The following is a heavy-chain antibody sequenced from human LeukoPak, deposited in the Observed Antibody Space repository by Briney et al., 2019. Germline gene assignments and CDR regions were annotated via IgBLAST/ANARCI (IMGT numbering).Heavy chain of an antibody. CDR1: GGSFSGYY. CDR3: ARDRHYSGSYSDDY. V-gene: IGHV4-34*01. J-gene: IGHJ4*02. D-gene: IGHD1-26*01. Sequence: TSETLSLTCAVYGGSFSGYYWSWIRQPPGKGLEWIGEINHSGSTNYNPSLKSRVTISVDTSKNQFSLKLSSVTAADTAVYYCARDRHYSGSYSDDYWGQGTLVTVSS. CDR2: INHSGST.